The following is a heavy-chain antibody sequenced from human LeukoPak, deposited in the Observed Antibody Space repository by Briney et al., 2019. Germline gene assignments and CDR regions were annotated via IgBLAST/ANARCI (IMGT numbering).Heavy chain of an antibody. D-gene: IGHD3-3*01. CDR2: IIPIFGTA. CDR1: GGTFSSYA. CDR3: ARGDFWSGYYYGMDV. Sequence: ASVKVSCKASGGTFSSYAISWVRQAPGQGLEWMGGIIPIFGTANYAQKFQGRVTITADESTSTAYMELSSLRSEDTAVYYCARGDFWSGYYYGMDVWGQGTTVTVSS. J-gene: IGHJ6*02. V-gene: IGHV1-69*13.